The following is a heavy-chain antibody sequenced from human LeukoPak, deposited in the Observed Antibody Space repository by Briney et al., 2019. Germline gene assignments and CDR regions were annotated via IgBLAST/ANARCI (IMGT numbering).Heavy chain of an antibody. CDR1: GFTVSSNY. J-gene: IGHJ4*02. Sequence: PGGSLRLSCAASGFTVSSNYMSWVRQAPGKGLEWVSVIYSGGSTYYADSVKGRFTISRDNSKNTLYLQMNSLRAEDTAVCYCARAAVAGYFDYWGQGTLVTVSS. CDR3: ARAAVAGYFDY. D-gene: IGHD6-19*01. CDR2: IYSGGST. V-gene: IGHV3-53*01.